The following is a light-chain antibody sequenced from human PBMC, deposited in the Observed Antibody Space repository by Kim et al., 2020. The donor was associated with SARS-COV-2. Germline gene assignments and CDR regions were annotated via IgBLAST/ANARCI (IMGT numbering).Light chain of an antibody. CDR3: QQRSNPGGYA. CDR1: QSVSSY. J-gene: IGKJ2*01. Sequence: EIVLTQSPATLSLSPGERATLSCRASQSVSSYLAWYQQKPGQAPRLLIYDASNRATGIPARFSGSGSGTDFTLTISSLEPEDFAVYYCQQRSNPGGYAFGQGTKLEI. V-gene: IGKV3-11*01. CDR2: DAS.